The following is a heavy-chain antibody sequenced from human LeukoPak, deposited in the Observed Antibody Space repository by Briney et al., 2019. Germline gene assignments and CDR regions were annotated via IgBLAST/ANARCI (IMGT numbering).Heavy chain of an antibody. CDR2: IRYDGSNK. Sequence: PGGSLRLSCAASGFTFSSYGMHWVRQAPGKGLEWVAFIRYDGSNKYYADSVKGRFTISRDNSKNTLYLQMNSLRAEDTAVYYCAKDRTLVGATWFFDYWGQGTLVTVSS. CDR3: AKDRTLVGATWFFDY. CDR1: GFTFSSYG. D-gene: IGHD1-26*01. V-gene: IGHV3-30*02. J-gene: IGHJ4*02.